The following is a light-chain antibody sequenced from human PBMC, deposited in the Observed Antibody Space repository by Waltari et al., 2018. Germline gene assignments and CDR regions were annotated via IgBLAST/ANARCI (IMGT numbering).Light chain of an antibody. CDR2: QDT. V-gene: IGLV3-1*01. J-gene: IGLJ1*01. CDR3: LVWDTSSYV. Sequence: SYVLTQPPSVSVSPGQTASIRCSGAKLRDQYVSWYQQKPGQSPVLVIFQDTKRPSGMPERFSGSTSGNTATLTISGTQPMDEADYYCLVWDTSSYVFGTGTKVTVL. CDR1: KLRDQY.